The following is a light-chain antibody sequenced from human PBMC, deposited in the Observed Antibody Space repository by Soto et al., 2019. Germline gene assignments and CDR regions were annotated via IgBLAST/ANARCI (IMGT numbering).Light chain of an antibody. Sequence: DIQMTQSPSSLSASVGDRVTITCRASESINRHLNWYQQKPGKAPKLLIYAASSLQNGVPSRFSGSGSGTDFTLPISKLQPEDFATYYCQQSYSTLSITCGQGTRLEIK. J-gene: IGKJ5*01. CDR2: AAS. CDR3: QQSYSTLSIT. V-gene: IGKV1-39*01. CDR1: ESINRH.